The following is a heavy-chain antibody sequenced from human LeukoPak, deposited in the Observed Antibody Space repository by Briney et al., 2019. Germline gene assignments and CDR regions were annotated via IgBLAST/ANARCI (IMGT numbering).Heavy chain of an antibody. J-gene: IGHJ4*02. Sequence: SETLSLTCTVSGASLITSRYDWGWIRQSPGKGLEWIASSYYTGTTYYNPSLKSRVTTSVDTSKNQFSLNLSSVTAADTAVYYCARQDSSSWYYFDSWGLGTLVTVSS. D-gene: IGHD6-13*01. CDR2: SYYTGTT. CDR3: ARQDSSSWYYFDS. CDR1: GASLITSRYD. V-gene: IGHV4-39*01.